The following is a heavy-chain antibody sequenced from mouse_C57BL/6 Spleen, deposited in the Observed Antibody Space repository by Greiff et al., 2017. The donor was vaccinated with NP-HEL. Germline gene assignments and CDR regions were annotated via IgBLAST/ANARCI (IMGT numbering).Heavy chain of an antibody. V-gene: IGHV1-81*01. CDR1: GYTFTSYG. CDR2: IYPRSGNT. J-gene: IGHJ4*01. D-gene: IGHD2-12*01. Sequence: VQLQQSGAELARPGASVKLSCKASGYTFTSYGISWVKQRTGQGLEWIGEIYPRSGNTYYNEKFKGKATLTADKSSSTAYMELRSLTSEDSAVYFCAREGELRRTNPSMTMDYWGQGTSVTVSS. CDR3: AREGELRRTNPSMTMDY.